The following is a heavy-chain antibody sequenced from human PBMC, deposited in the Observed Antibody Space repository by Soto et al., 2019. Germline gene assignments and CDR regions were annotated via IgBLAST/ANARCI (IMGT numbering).Heavy chain of an antibody. V-gene: IGHV1-69*13. J-gene: IGHJ6*02. Sequence: ASVKVSCKASGGTFSSYAISWVRQAPGQGLEWMGGIIPIFGTANYAQKFQGRVTITADESTSTAYMELSSLRSEDTAVYYCARHDCISTSCYYYYYYGMDVWG. D-gene: IGHD2-2*01. CDR1: GGTFSSYA. CDR2: IIPIFGTA. CDR3: ARHDCISTSCYYYYYYGMDV.